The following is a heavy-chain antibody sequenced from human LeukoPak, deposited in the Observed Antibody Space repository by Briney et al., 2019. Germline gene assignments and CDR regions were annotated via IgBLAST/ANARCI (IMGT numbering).Heavy chain of an antibody. D-gene: IGHD1-1*01. CDR1: GFTFSSYA. J-gene: IGHJ4*02. V-gene: IGHV3-30-3*01. CDR3: ARSADDDYFDY. Sequence: GGSLRLSCAASGFTFSSYAMHWVRQAPGKGLEWVAVISYDGSNKYYADSVKGRFTISRDNSKNTLYLQMNSLRAEDTAVYYCARSADDDYFDYWGQGTLVTVSS. CDR2: ISYDGSNK.